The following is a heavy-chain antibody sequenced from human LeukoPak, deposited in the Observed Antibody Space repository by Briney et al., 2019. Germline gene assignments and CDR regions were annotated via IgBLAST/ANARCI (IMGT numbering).Heavy chain of an antibody. CDR1: GGSISSYY. Sequence: SETLALTCTVSGGSISSYYWSWVRQPPGKGREWSGYIYYSGSTTYNPSLKSRVTISVDTSKHQFSLKLSSVTAADTAVYYCARRNSVTVAFDYWGQGTLVTVSS. V-gene: IGHV4-59*01. D-gene: IGHD1-14*01. CDR3: ARRNSVTVAFDY. J-gene: IGHJ4*02. CDR2: IYYSGST.